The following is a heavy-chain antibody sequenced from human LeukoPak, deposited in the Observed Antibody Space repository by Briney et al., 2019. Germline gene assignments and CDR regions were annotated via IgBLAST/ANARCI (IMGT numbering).Heavy chain of an antibody. D-gene: IGHD3-3*01. J-gene: IGHJ4*02. CDR2: IKEDGSDK. CDR1: GFTFSSYW. CDR3: ARQVEEWQLDY. Sequence: GGSLRLSCAASGFTFSSYWMNWVRQAPGKGLEWVANIKEDGSDKYYVDSVKGRFTISRDNAKNSLYLQMNSLRAEDTAVYYCARQVEEWQLDYWGQGTLVTVSS. V-gene: IGHV3-7*01.